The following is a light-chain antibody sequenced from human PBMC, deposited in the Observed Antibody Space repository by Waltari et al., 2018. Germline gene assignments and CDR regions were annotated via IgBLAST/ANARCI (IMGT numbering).Light chain of an antibody. CDR2: DVD. CDR1: SGGVGVYKY. V-gene: IGLV2-23*02. J-gene: IGLJ2*01. Sequence: QSTLTQPASVSGSPGQSVTISCTGTSGGVGVYKYVSWYQQYPGKVPKLIIHDVDARPSGVSNRFFGSKSDNTASLTISGLQAEDEADYYCCSYAGSNTLVFGGGTKLTVL. CDR3: CSYAGSNTLV.